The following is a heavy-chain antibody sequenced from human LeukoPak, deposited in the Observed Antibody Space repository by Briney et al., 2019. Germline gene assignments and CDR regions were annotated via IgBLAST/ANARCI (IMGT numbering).Heavy chain of an antibody. CDR3: ARGKLAARPDADFQH. V-gene: IGHV1-8*03. D-gene: IGHD6-6*01. CDR2: MNPNSGNT. CDR1: GYTFTSYD. J-gene: IGHJ1*01. Sequence: GASVKVSCKASGYTFTSYDTNWVRQATGQGLEWMGWMNPNSGNTGYAQKFQGRVTITRNTSISTAYMELSSLRSEDTAVYYCARGKLAARPDADFQHWGQGTLVTVSS.